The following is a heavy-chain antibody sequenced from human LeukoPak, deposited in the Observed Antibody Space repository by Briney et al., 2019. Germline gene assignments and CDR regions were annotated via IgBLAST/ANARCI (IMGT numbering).Heavy chain of an antibody. Sequence: GGSLRLSCAASGFTFSSYAMSWVRQAPGKGLEWVSAISGSGDTTFYADSVKGRFTISRDTSRNTLYLQMNSLRAEDTAVYYCAKDRGGAWNYFDSWGQGTLVTVSS. J-gene: IGHJ4*02. D-gene: IGHD1-1*01. CDR3: AKDRGGAWNYFDS. CDR1: GFTFSSYA. V-gene: IGHV3-23*01. CDR2: ISGSGDTT.